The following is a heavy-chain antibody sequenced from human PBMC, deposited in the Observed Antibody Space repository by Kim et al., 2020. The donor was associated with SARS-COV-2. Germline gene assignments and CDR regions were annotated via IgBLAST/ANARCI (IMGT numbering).Heavy chain of an antibody. Sequence: GESLKISCKGSGYSFTSYWIGWVRQMPGKGLEWMGIIYPGDSDTRYSPSFQGQVTISADKSISTAYLQWSSLKASDTAMYYCARRHPHRIAAAHWYFDLWGRGTLVTVSS. CDR1: GYSFTSYW. J-gene: IGHJ2*01. D-gene: IGHD6-13*01. CDR2: IYPGDSDT. CDR3: ARRHPHRIAAAHWYFDL. V-gene: IGHV5-51*01.